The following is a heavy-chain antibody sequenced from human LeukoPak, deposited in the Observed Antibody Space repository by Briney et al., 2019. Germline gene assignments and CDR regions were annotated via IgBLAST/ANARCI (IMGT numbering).Heavy chain of an antibody. CDR1: GFTFSSYT. Sequence: GGSLRLSCSASGFTFSSYTMHWVRQAPGGGLEYISAIIIDGGSTYYADSVRGRFTIFRDNSKSTLALHMSNLRVEDTAVYYCERDPSDYEWQRGWSRDFWGRGSQVTVSS. CDR3: ERDPSDYEWQRGWSRDF. V-gene: IGHV3-64*04. CDR2: IIIDGGST. J-gene: IGHJ4*01. D-gene: IGHD4-17*01.